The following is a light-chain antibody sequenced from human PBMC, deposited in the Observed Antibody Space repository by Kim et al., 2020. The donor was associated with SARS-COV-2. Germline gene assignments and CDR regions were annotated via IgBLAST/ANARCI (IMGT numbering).Light chain of an antibody. J-gene: IGKJ1*01. V-gene: IGKV3-11*01. CDR2: DAS. Sequence: PGERATLSCRASQSVSSYLAWYQQKPGQAPRLLIYDASNRATGIPARFSGSGSGTDFTLTISSLEPEEFAVYYCQQRSNWLGTFGQGTKVDIK. CDR1: QSVSSY. CDR3: QQRSNWLGT.